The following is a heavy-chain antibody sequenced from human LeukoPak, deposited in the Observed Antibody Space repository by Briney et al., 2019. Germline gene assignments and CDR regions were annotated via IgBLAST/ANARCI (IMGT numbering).Heavy chain of an antibody. D-gene: IGHD6-19*01. CDR1: GYTFTSYG. Sequence: GASVKVFCKASGYTFTSYGISWVRQAPGQGLEWMGWISAHNGNTNYAQKLQGRVTMTTDTSTTTAYMELRSLRSDDTAVYYCARSLSSGWSYVDYWGQGTLVTVSS. CDR2: ISAHNGNT. J-gene: IGHJ4*02. CDR3: ARSLSSGWSYVDY. V-gene: IGHV1-18*01.